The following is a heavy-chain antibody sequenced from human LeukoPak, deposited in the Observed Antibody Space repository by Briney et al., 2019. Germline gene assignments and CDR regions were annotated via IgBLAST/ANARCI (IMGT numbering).Heavy chain of an antibody. D-gene: IGHD1-26*01. J-gene: IGHJ3*02. CDR3: AKDSGGGAFDI. V-gene: IGHV4-31*03. CDR2: IYYSGTT. CDR1: GGSISNGVYY. Sequence: SQTLSLTCTVSGGSISNGVYYWSWIRQHPGKGLEWIGYIYYSGTTNYNPSLTSRVTISVDTSKNQFSLRLSSVTAADTAVYYCAKDSGGGAFDIWGQGTMVTVSS.